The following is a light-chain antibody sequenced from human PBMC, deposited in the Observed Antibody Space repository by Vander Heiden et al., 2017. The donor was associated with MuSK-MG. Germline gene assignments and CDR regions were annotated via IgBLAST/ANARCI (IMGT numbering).Light chain of an antibody. J-gene: IGLJ2*01. CDR1: SSDVGSYNL. CDR2: EVT. V-gene: IGLV2-23*02. CDR3: CSYAGSSTVV. Sequence: QSALTQPASVSGSPGQSITISCTGASSDVGSYNLVSWYQHYPGKAPKLLIYEVTKRPSGVSNRFSGSKSGNTASLTISGLQAEDDAAYYCCSYAGSSTVVFGGGTKLTVL.